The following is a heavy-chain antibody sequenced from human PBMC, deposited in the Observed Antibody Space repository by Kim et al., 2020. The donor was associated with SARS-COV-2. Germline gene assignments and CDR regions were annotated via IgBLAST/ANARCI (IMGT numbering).Heavy chain of an antibody. Sequence: ASVKVSCKASGYTFTSYYIQWVRQAPGQGLEWMGKINPSGGRTSYAQKFQGRVTMTRDTSTSTVYMELSSLRSEDTAVYYCASRVSYGIDVWGQGTTVTVSS. CDR1: GYTFTSYY. V-gene: IGHV1-46*01. J-gene: IGHJ6*02. CDR3: ASRVSYGIDV. CDR2: INPSGGRT. D-gene: IGHD3-10*01.